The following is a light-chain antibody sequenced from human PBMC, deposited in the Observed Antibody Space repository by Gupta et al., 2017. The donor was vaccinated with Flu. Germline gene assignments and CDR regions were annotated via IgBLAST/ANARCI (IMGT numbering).Light chain of an antibody. V-gene: IGLV2-14*01. J-gene: IGLJ1*01. CDR3: RSYRSTSTLGV. CDR2: EVS. CDR1: SSDVGCYNY. Sequence: QSALTHPASVSGSPGQSITISRTVSSSDVGCYNYVSWYQQHPGKAPKLMISEVSKRPSGVSNRFSGSKSGNTASLTISGLQAEDEADYYCRSYRSTSTLGVFGTGTKVTVL.